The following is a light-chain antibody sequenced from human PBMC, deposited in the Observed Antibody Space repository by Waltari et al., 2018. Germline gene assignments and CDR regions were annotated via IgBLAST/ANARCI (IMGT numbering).Light chain of an antibody. CDR1: SLRSYY. J-gene: IGLJ1*01. Sequence: SSELTQDPAVSVALGQTVRITCPGDSLRSYYASWYQQKPGQAPVLVIYGKNNRPSGIPDRFSGSSSGNTASLTITGAQAEDEADYYCNSRDSSGNHLVVFGTGTKVTVL. V-gene: IGLV3-19*01. CDR2: GKN. CDR3: NSRDSSGNHLVV.